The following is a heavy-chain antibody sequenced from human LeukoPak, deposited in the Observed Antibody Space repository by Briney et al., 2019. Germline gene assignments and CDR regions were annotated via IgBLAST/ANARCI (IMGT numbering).Heavy chain of an antibody. CDR2: MNPNSGNA. CDR1: GYTFTNYD. J-gene: IGHJ4*02. D-gene: IGHD3-9*01. V-gene: IGHV1-8*01. CDR3: ASRGPRYIYDY. Sequence: ASVKVSCKASGYTFTNYDINWVRQATGQGLEWMGWMNPNSGNAGYAEKFQGRVTMTRNTAINTAYMELNSLRSDDTAVYYCASRGPRYIYDYWGQGTLVTVSS.